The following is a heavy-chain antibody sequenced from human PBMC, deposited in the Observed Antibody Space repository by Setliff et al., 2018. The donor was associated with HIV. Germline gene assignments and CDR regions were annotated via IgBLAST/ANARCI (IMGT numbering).Heavy chain of an antibody. CDR3: AKTYYYDSSGYYYFDS. V-gene: IGHV3-23*01. CDR2: ISGSGRKT. CDR1: GFSFSLYA. Sequence: GGSLRLSCKATGFSFSLYAMSWVRQAPGKGLEWVSSISGSGRKTYYADSVRGRFTIARDNSKNSLYLQMNSLRAEDTAVYYCAKTYYYDSSGYYYFDSWGQGTLVTVSS. J-gene: IGHJ4*02. D-gene: IGHD3-22*01.